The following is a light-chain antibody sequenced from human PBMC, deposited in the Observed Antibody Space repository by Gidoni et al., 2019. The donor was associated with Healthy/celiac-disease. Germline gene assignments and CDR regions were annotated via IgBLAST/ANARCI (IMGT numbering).Light chain of an antibody. J-gene: IGKJ3*01. Sequence: DIQMTQSPSSLSASVGDRVTITCRAIQSISSYLNWYQQKPRKAPKLLIYATSSLQSGVPSRFSGSGCGTDFTLTSSSLQPEDFATYYCQQSYRTPLTFGPGTKVDIK. CDR1: QSISSY. CDR2: ATS. V-gene: IGKV1-39*01. CDR3: QQSYRTPLT.